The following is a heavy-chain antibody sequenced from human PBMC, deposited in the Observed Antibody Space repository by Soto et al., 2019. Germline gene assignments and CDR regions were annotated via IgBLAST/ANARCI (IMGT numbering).Heavy chain of an antibody. CDR1: GGSISSNY. J-gene: IGHJ4*02. Sequence: PSETLSLTCTVSGGSISSNYWTWIRQPPGKGLEWIGYVYNSGSTNYNPSLKSRVTISEDTSKSQFSLKVNSMTAADTAVYYCARYRREAVAGYSLDNWGQGILVTVSS. CDR2: VYNSGST. CDR3: ARYRREAVAGYSLDN. V-gene: IGHV4-59*01. D-gene: IGHD6-13*01.